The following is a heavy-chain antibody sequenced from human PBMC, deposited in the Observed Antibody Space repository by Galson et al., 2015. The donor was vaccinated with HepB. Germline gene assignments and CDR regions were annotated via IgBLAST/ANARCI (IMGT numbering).Heavy chain of an antibody. J-gene: IGHJ4*02. V-gene: IGHV3-30-3*01. CDR1: GFTFSSYA. CDR2: ISYDGSNK. CDR3: ARGLYSNYGYYFDY. Sequence: SLRLSCAASGFTFSSYAMHWVRQAPGKGLEWVAVISYDGSNKYYADSVKGRFTISRDNSKNTLYLQMNSLRAEDTAVYYCARGLYSNYGYYFDYWGQGTLVTVSS. D-gene: IGHD4-11*01.